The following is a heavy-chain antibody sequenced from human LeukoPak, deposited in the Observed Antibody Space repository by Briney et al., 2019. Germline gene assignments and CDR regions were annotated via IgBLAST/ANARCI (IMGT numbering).Heavy chain of an antibody. Sequence: PSETLSLTCTVSGGSISNYYWSWIRQPPGKGLAWIGYIFYSGSTNYNPSLKSRVTISVDTSKNQFSLRLSSVTAADTAVYYCARHTSWGAAAHFDYWGQGTLVTVSS. D-gene: IGHD6-13*01. CDR3: ARHTSWGAAAHFDY. J-gene: IGHJ4*02. V-gene: IGHV4-59*08. CDR2: IFYSGST. CDR1: GGSISNYY.